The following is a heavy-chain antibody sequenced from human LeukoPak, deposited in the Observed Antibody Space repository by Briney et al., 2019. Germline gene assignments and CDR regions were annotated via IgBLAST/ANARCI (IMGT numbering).Heavy chain of an antibody. CDR1: GFTFSSYG. CDR2: IRYDGSNK. CDR3: AKDRPYDFWSGYSAGYDY. D-gene: IGHD3-3*01. V-gene: IGHV3-30*02. J-gene: IGHJ4*02. Sequence: GGSLTLSCAAAGFTFSSYGMHWVRQAPGKGLGWVAFIRYDGSNKYYADSVKGRFTISRDNSKNTLYLQMNSLRAEDTAVYYCAKDRPYDFWSGYSAGYDYWGQGTLVTVSS.